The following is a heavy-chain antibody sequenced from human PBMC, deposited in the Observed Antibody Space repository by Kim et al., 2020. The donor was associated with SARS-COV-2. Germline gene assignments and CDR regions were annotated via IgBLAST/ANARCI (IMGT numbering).Heavy chain of an antibody. J-gene: IGHJ4*02. CDR2: IIPIFGTA. D-gene: IGHD3-22*01. CDR1: GGTFSSYA. V-gene: IGHV1-69*06. CDR3: ARDLTYYYDSSGSHYGNYFDY. Sequence: SVKVSCKASGGTFSSYAISWVRQAPGQGLEWMGGIIPIFGTANYAQKFQGRVTITADKSTSTAYMELSSLRSEDTAVYYCARDLTYYYDSSGSHYGNYFDYWGQGTLVTVSS.